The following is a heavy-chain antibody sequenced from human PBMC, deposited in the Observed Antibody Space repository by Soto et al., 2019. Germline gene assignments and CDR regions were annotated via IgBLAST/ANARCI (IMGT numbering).Heavy chain of an antibody. V-gene: IGHV3-21*01. D-gene: IGHD3-10*01. Sequence: EVQLVESGGGLVKPGGSLRLSCAASGFTFSNYTLNRVRQAPGKGLEWVSIISRTSNHIYYADSVKGRFTVSRDNAENSLYLQMNSLRAEDTAVYYCAKDRGRGSPVSGGMDVWGQGTTVTVSS. CDR2: ISRTSNHI. J-gene: IGHJ6*02. CDR3: AKDRGRGSPVSGGMDV. CDR1: GFTFSNYT.